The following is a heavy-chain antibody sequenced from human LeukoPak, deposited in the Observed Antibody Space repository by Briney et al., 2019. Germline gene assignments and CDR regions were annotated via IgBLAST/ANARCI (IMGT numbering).Heavy chain of an antibody. CDR3: ARVGYCSGGSCYATGHDAFDI. V-gene: IGHV4-4*02. J-gene: IGHJ3*02. CDR2: IYHSGST. D-gene: IGHD2-15*01. CDR1: GGSISSSNW. Sequence: SETLSLTCAVSGGSISSSNWWSWVRQPPGKGLEWIGEIYHSGSTNYNPSLKSRVTISVDKSKNQFSLKLSSVTAADTAVYYCARVGYCSGGSCYATGHDAFDIWGQGTMVTVSS.